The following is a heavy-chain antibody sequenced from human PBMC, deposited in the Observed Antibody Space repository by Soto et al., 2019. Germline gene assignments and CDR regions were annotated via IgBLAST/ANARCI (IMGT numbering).Heavy chain of an antibody. J-gene: IGHJ4*02. CDR1: GGSISSYY. CDR3: ARAAPSMVRGVITTFDY. D-gene: IGHD3-10*01. CDR2: IYYSGST. Sequence: SETLSLTCTVSGGSISSYYWSWIRQPPGKGLEWIGYIYYSGSTNYNPSLKSRVTISVDTSKNQFSLKLSSVTAADTAVYYCARAAPSMVRGVITTFDYWGQGTLVTVSS. V-gene: IGHV4-59*01.